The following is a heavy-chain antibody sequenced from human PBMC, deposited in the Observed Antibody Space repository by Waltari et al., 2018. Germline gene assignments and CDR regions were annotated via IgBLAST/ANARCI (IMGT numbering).Heavy chain of an antibody. D-gene: IGHD1-26*01. CDR1: GFTFSSYG. V-gene: IGHV3-33*01. CDR3: ARKGELLAFDI. CDR2: IWYDGSNK. J-gene: IGHJ3*02. Sequence: QVQLVESGGGVVQPGRSLRLSCAASGFTFSSYGMHWVRQAPGKGLEWVAVIWYDGSNKYYADSGKGRFTISRDNSKNTLYLQMNSLRAEDTAVYYCARKGELLAFDIWGQGTMVTVSS.